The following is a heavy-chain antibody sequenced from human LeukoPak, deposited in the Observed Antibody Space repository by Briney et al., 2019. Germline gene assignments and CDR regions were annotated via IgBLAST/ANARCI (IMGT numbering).Heavy chain of an antibody. CDR1: GFTFSGSA. D-gene: IGHD1-26*01. J-gene: IGHJ5*02. CDR2: IDKEKNSYATAS. CDR3: TRDSGTYNWLDP. V-gene: IGHV3-73*01. Sequence: GGSLKLSCAASGFTFSGSAIHWVRQSFGKGLEWIGHIDKEKNSYATASAYAVSVEGRFTVSRDDSRNMAFLQMSGLKTEDTALYFCTRDSGTYNWLDPWGQGTLVTVSS.